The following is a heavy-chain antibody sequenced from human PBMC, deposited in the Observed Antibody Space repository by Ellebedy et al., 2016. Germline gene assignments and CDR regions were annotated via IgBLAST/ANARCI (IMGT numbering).Heavy chain of an antibody. Sequence: SVKVSCXASGGTFSSYAISWVRKAPGQGLEWMGRIIPILGIANYAQKFQGRVTITADKSTSTAYMELSSLRSEDTAVYYCARASRPPLRRGYYYYMDVWGKGTTVTVSS. CDR3: ARASRPPLRRGYYYYMDV. V-gene: IGHV1-69*04. J-gene: IGHJ6*03. CDR2: IIPILGIA. D-gene: IGHD1-26*01. CDR1: GGTFSSYA.